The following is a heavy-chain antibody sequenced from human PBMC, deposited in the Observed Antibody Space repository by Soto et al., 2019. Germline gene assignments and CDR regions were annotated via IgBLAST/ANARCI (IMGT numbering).Heavy chain of an antibody. CDR3: AKDTDKLTVVTPFDY. V-gene: IGHV3-23*01. CDR2: ISGSGGST. CDR1: GFTVSSYA. Sequence: GGSLRLSCAPSGFTVSSYAMSWVRQAPGKGLEWVSAISGSGGSTYYADSVKGRFTISRDNSKNTLYLQMNSLRAEDTAVYYCAKDTDKLTVVTPFDYWGQGTLVTVCS. D-gene: IGHD2-15*01. J-gene: IGHJ4*02.